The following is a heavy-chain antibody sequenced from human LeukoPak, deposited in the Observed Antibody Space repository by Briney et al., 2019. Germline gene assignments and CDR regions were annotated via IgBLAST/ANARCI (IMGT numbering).Heavy chain of an antibody. CDR3: ARGCSSTSCHLDV. D-gene: IGHD2-2*01. CDR1: GGTFSSYG. J-gene: IGHJ6*04. Sequence: GSSVKVSCKASGGTFSSYGMSWVRQAPGKGLEWMGGIIPIFGTANYAQKFQGRVTITTDESTSTAYMELSSLRSEDTAVYYCARGCSSTSCHLDVWGKGTTVTVSA. CDR2: IIPIFGTA. V-gene: IGHV1-69*05.